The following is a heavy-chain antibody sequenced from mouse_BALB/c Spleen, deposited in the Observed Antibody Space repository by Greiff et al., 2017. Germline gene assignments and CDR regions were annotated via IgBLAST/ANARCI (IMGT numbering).Heavy chain of an antibody. J-gene: IGHJ3*01. Sequence: LQQPGSELVRPGASVKLSCKASGYTFTSYWMHWVKQRPGQGLEWIGNIYPGSGSTNYDEKFKSKATLTVDTSSSTAYMQLSSLTSEDSAVYYCTRWDYGSPFAYWGQGTLVTVSA. CDR3: TRWDYGSPFAY. CDR2: IYPGSGST. CDR1: GYTFTSYW. D-gene: IGHD1-1*01. V-gene: IGHV1S22*01.